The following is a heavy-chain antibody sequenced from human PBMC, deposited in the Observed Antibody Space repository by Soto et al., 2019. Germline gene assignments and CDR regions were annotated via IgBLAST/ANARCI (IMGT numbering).Heavy chain of an antibody. J-gene: IGHJ6*02. D-gene: IGHD6-6*01. CDR3: ARDSITRAARLGGMDV. CDR2: IYYSGST. CDR1: VGSISSCGYY. Sequence: SETLSLTCTVSVGSISSCGYYWSWIRQHPGKGLEWIGYIYYSGSTYYNPSLKSRVTISVDTSKNQFSLKLSSVTAADTAVYYCARDSITRAARLGGMDVWGQGTTVTVSS. V-gene: IGHV4-31*03.